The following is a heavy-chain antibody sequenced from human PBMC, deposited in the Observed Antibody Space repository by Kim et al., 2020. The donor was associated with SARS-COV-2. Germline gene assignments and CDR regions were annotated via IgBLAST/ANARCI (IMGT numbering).Heavy chain of an antibody. CDR3: ARTPGDTWSIRWFDP. J-gene: IGHJ5*02. Sequence: GGSLRLSCAASGFNFKNYEMNWVRQAPGKGLEWVSGISRSGDAMFYADSVKGRFNISRDNAKNSLFLQMNSLRAEDTAVYYCARTPGDTWSIRWFDPWGQGTLVTVSS. CDR2: ISRSGDAM. V-gene: IGHV3-48*03. CDR1: GFNFKNYE. D-gene: IGHD3-3*02.